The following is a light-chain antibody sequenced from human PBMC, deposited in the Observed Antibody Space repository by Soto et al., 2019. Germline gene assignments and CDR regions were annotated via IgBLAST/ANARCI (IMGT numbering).Light chain of an antibody. CDR3: TSYSSSSTLYV. CDR2: DVS. V-gene: IGLV2-14*01. Sequence: QSALTQPASVSGSPGQSITISCTGTSSDIGSYKYVSWYQQYSGKAPKLIIFDVSSRPSGVSDRFSGSKSGNTASLTISGLQAEDEADYYCTSYSSSSTLYVFGTGTKVTVL. CDR1: SSDIGSYKY. J-gene: IGLJ1*01.